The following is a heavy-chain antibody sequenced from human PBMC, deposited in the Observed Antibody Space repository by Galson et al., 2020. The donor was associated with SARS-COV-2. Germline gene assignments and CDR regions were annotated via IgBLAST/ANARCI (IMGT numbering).Heavy chain of an antibody. CDR1: GFTFSDYG. Sequence: GESLKISCAASGFTFSDYGMHWVRQAPGKGLEWVALIWSDGSNKKYADSVKGRFTISRDNSKNTLYLQMDSLRAEDTAVYYCARDHYGGTREAGLDYWGQGTLVTVSS. CDR2: IWSDGSNK. D-gene: IGHD4-17*01. CDR3: ARDHYGGTREAGLDY. V-gene: IGHV3-33*01. J-gene: IGHJ4*02.